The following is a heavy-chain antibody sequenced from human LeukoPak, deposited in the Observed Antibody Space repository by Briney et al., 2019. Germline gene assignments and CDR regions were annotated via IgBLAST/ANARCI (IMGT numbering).Heavy chain of an antibody. V-gene: IGHV4-59*08. CDR2: IYYYSGST. J-gene: IGHJ4*02. CDR3: ARAVTGIGFDY. Sequence: SETLSLTCTVSGGSISSYYWSWIRQPPGKGLEWIGYIYYYSGSTNYNPSLKSRVTISVDTSKNQFSLKLSSVTAADTAVYYCARAVTGIGFDYWGQGTLVTVSS. D-gene: IGHD4-23*01. CDR1: GGSISSYY.